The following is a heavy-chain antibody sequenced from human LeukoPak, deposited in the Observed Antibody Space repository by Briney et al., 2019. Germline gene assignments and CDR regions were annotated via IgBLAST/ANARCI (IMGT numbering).Heavy chain of an antibody. CDR3: AGWGYDILTGYYRY. V-gene: IGHV3-53*01. CDR1: GFTVSSNY. J-gene: IGHJ4*02. Sequence: SGGSLRLSCAASGFTVSSNYMSWVRQAPGKGPEWVSVIYSGGSTYYADSVKGRFTISRDNSKNTLYLQMNSLRAEDTAVYYCAGWGYDILTGYYRYWGQGTLVTVSS. D-gene: IGHD3-9*01. CDR2: IYSGGST.